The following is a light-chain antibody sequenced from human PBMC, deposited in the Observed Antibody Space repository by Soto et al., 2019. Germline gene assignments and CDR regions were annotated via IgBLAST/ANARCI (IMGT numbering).Light chain of an antibody. CDR1: QSVSSH. J-gene: IGKJ2*02. CDR3: QQRSDWPRGT. V-gene: IGKV3-11*01. Sequence: IVLTQSPAILSLSPGERATLSCRASQSVSSHLAWYQQKPGQAPRLLIYDATNRATGIPARFSGSGSETDFSLIISTLEPEDFAVYYWQQRSDWPRGTFGPGTKLEIK. CDR2: DAT.